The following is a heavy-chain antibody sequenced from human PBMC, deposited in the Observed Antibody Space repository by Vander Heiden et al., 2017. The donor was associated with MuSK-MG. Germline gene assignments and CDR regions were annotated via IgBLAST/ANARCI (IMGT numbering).Heavy chain of an antibody. D-gene: IGHD3-10*01. V-gene: IGHV3-21*01. J-gene: IGHJ4*02. CDR2: ISSRSTYI. CDR3: ARDHYYGSGQRFDY. CDR1: GFTFRSYS. Sequence: EVHLVESGGGLVKPGGSLRLSCAGAGFTFRSYSMNWVRPAPGKGLEWVTSISSRSTYIYYADSLKGRFTISRDDAKNSLYLQMNSLRTEDTAVYYCARDHYYGSGQRFDYWGQGTLVTVSS.